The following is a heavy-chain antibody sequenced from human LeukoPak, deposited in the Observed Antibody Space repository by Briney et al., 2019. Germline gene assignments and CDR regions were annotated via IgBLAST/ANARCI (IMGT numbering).Heavy chain of an antibody. CDR1: GFTFTNAW. V-gene: IGHV3-15*01. CDR2: IKSKTNGGTT. Sequence: GGSLRLSCAASGFTFTNAWMNWVRQAPGKGLEWVGRIKSKTNGGTTDYAAPVQGRFAISRDDSKDTLSLQMNSLKTEDTAVYYCTTASHPSYDSSGYYSPLDYWGQGTLVTVSS. CDR3: TTASHPSYDSSGYYSPLDY. J-gene: IGHJ4*02. D-gene: IGHD3-22*01.